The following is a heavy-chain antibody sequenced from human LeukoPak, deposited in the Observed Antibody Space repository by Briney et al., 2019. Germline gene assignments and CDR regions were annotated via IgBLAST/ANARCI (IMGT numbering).Heavy chain of an antibody. J-gene: IGHJ4*02. D-gene: IGHD6-19*01. V-gene: IGHV3-7*01. CDR1: GFTFSSYW. Sequence: PGGSLRLSCAASGFTFSSYWMSWVRQAPGKGLEWVANIKQDGSEKYYVDSVKGRFTISRDNSKNTLYLQMSSLTPEDTAVYYCAKDSEAVAANGGFDYWGQGTLVTVSS. CDR2: IKQDGSEK. CDR3: AKDSEAVAANGGFDY.